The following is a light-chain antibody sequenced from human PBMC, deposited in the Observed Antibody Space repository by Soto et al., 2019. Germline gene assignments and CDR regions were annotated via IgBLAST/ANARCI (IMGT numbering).Light chain of an antibody. Sequence: EIVLTQSPGTLSLSPGERATLSCRASQSVTSSYLAWYQQKPGQAPRLLIYGASSRATGIPDRFSGSGSGTDCTLAISRLEPEDFAVSYCPQYGSSPAFGGGTKVEIK. CDR3: PQYGSSPA. J-gene: IGKJ4*01. CDR2: GAS. V-gene: IGKV3-20*01. CDR1: QSVTSSY.